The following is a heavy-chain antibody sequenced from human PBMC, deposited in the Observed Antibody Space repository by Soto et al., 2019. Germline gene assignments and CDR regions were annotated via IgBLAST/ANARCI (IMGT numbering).Heavy chain of an antibody. CDR3: ARRDCFSSSCYFKY. J-gene: IGHJ4*02. D-gene: IGHD2-2*01. Sequence: GASVKVSCKASGYTFTSYYVHWVRQAPGQGLEWMGIINPSGATTTYAQNFQGRVAMTRDTSTSTVYMELSSLRSEDTAVYYCARRDCFSSSCYFKYWGQGTQVTVSS. CDR2: INPSGATT. V-gene: IGHV1-46*01. CDR1: GYTFTSYY.